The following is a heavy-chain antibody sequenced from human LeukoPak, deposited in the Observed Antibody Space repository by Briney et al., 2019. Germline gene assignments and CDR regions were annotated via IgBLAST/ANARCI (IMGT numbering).Heavy chain of an antibody. CDR2: INHSGST. V-gene: IGHV4-34*01. CDR3: ARQTFARYFDY. CDR1: GGSFSGYY. J-gene: IGHJ4*02. Sequence: PSETLSLTCAVYGGSFSGYYWSWIRQPPGKGLEWIGEINHSGSTTYNPSLKSRVTISVDTSKNQFSLKLSSVTAADTAVYYCARQTFARYFDYWGQGTLVTVSS.